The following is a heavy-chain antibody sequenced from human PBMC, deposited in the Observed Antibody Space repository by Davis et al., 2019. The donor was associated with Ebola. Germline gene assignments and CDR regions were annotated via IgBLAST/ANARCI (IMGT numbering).Heavy chain of an antibody. J-gene: IGHJ4*02. CDR3: ARGQNSGWDFDY. CDR1: AYTFNSHG. D-gene: IGHD5-12*01. V-gene: IGHV1-18*04. CDR2: ISAYSGHT. Sequence: VSVTVSCKASAYTFNSHGISWVRQAPGQGLEWMAWISAYSGHTIYAQKSQGRLTLTTDTSTSTVYMELRSLTSDDTAEYYCARGQNSGWDFDYWGQGTRVTVSS.